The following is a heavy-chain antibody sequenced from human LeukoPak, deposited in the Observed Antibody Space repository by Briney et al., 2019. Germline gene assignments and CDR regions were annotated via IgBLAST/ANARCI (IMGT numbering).Heavy chain of an antibody. CDR3: AAPGASGFVGNFWSGPLGF. D-gene: IGHD3-3*01. CDR2: INPSAGST. CDR1: GYRFTSQY. Sequence: ASVKVSCRASGYRFTSQYMHWVRQAPGQGLEWMGIINPSAGSTSYPQKFQGRVTMTRDTSTSTVYMELSSLRSEDTAVYNCAAPGASGFVGNFWSGPLGFWGQGTLITVSS. J-gene: IGHJ4*02. V-gene: IGHV1-46*01.